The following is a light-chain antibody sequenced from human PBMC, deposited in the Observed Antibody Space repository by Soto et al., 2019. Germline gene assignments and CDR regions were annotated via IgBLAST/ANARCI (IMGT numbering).Light chain of an antibody. V-gene: IGLV2-14*01. CDR1: SSDIGAYDY. J-gene: IGLJ2*01. CDR3: SSYTSISTQV. CDR2: EVS. Sequence: QSVLTQPASVSGSPGQSITISCTGTSSDIGAYDYVSWYRHHPGKAPKLMIYEVSNRPSGVSNRFWGSKAGNTASLTISGLQAEDEADYYCSSYTSISTQVFGGGTQLTVL.